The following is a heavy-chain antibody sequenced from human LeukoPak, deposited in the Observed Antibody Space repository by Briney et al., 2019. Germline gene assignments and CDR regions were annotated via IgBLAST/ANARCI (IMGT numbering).Heavy chain of an antibody. Sequence: SETLSLTCTVSGGPISSYYWSWIRQPAGKGLEWIGRIYTRGSANYNPSLKSRVTMSVDMSKNQFSLKLSSVTAADTAVYYCARGKMATDFDYWGQGTLVTVSS. CDR1: GGPISSYY. J-gene: IGHJ4*02. CDR2: IYTRGSA. V-gene: IGHV4-4*07. D-gene: IGHD5-24*01. CDR3: ARGKMATDFDY.